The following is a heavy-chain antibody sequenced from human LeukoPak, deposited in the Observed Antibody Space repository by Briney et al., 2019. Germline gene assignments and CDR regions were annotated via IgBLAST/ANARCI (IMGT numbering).Heavy chain of an antibody. D-gene: IGHD6-19*01. CDR3: ARLVAVAGTDD. Sequence: ASAKVSCKASGYTFTSYGISWVRQAPGQGLERMGWISAYNGNTNYAQKLQGRVTMTTDTSTSTPYMELRSLRSDDTAVYYCARLVAVAGTDDWGQGTLVTVSS. J-gene: IGHJ4*02. CDR2: ISAYNGNT. V-gene: IGHV1-18*01. CDR1: GYTFTSYG.